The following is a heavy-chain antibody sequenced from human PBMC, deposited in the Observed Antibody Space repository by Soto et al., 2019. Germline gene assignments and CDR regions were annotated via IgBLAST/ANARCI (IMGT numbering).Heavy chain of an antibody. CDR3: AKVDYLGGSYLLSWFAP. CDR1: GGSITTTTYY. J-gene: IGHJ5*02. Sequence: PSETLSLTCTVSGGSITTTTYYWGWIRQPPAKGLEWIGSMYYSGNTYYNPSLKTRVTISVDTSKSQFSLKLSSVTAADTAVYYCAKVDYLGGSYLLSWFAPWGQGILVTVSS. CDR2: MYYSGNT. D-gene: IGHD3-16*02. V-gene: IGHV4-39*01.